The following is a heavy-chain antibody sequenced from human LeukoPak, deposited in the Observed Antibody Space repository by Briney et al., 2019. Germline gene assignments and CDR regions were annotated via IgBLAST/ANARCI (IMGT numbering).Heavy chain of an antibody. D-gene: IGHD5-18*01. CDR1: GGSISSSSYY. V-gene: IGHV4-39*07. J-gene: IGHJ2*01. Sequence: SETLSLTCTVSGGSISSSSYYWGWIRQPPGKGLEWIGSIYYSGSTYYNPSLKSRVTISVDTSKNQFSLQLNSVTPEDTAVYYCASSPMGGYSYGRQGWYFDLWGRGTLVTVSS. CDR2: IYYSGST. CDR3: ASSPMGGYSYGRQGWYFDL.